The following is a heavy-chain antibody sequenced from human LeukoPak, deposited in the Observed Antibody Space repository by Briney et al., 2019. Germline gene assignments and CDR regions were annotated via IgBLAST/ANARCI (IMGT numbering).Heavy chain of an antibody. CDR2: IIPILGIA. CDR3: ARDRLQYEDYYYYYGMDV. CDR1: GGTFSSYA. D-gene: IGHD4-4*01. V-gene: IGHV1-69*04. J-gene: IGHJ6*02. Sequence: ASVKVSCKASGGTFSSYAISWVRQAPGQGLEWMGRIIPILGIANYAQKFQGRVTITADKSTSTAYMELSSLRSEDTAVYYCARDRLQYEDYYYYYGMDVWGQGTTVTVSS.